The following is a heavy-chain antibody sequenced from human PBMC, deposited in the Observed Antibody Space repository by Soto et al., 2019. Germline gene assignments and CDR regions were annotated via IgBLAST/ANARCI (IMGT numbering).Heavy chain of an antibody. J-gene: IGHJ4*02. CDR2: IKQDGSEK. CDR3: AREAMNVVVVVAATRVPEYYFDY. D-gene: IGHD2-15*01. Sequence: GGSLRLSCAASGFTFSSYWMSWVRQAPGKGLEWVANIKQDGSEKYYVDSVKGRFTISRDNAKKSLYLQMNSLRAEDTAVYYCAREAMNVVVVVAATRVPEYYFDYWGQGTLVTVSS. V-gene: IGHV3-7*01. CDR1: GFTFSSYW.